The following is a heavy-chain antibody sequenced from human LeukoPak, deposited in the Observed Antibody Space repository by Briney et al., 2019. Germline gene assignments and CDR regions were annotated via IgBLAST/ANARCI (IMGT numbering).Heavy chain of an antibody. V-gene: IGHV4-39*07. D-gene: IGHD6-13*01. CDR3: ARDARRLISWPYYFDY. CDR2: IYYSGST. J-gene: IGHJ4*02. CDR1: GGSISSSSYY. Sequence: SETLSLTCTVSGGSISSSSYYWGWIHQPPGKGLEWIGSIYYSGSTYYNPSLKSRFTISVDTSKNQFSLKLSSVPAADTAVYYCARDARRLISWPYYFDYWGQGTLVTVSS.